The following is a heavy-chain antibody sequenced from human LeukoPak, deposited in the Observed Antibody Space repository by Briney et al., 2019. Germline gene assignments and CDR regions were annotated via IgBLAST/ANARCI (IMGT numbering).Heavy chain of an antibody. CDR3: AGGMERGYEDY. D-gene: IGHD2-2*01. Sequence: GGSLRLSCAASGFTFSSYSMNWVRQAPGKGLEWVSYISSSSTIYYADSVKGRFTISRDNAKNSLYLQMNSLRDEDTAVYYCAGGMERGYEDYWGQGTLVTASS. V-gene: IGHV3-48*02. CDR2: ISSSSTI. CDR1: GFTFSSYS. J-gene: IGHJ4*02.